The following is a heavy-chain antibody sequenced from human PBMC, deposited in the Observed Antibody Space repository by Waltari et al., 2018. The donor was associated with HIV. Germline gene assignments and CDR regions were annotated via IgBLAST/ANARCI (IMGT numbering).Heavy chain of an antibody. J-gene: IGHJ4*02. CDR3: TRSSKLDY. D-gene: IGHD4-4*01. CDR2: IRSRIYGGAT. Sequence: EVQLVEFGGGLVQQGRSLRLPGTGFGFSFADFAISWFRRAPGKGVGWVGLIRSRIYGGATEYAASAKGRFTISRDDLKSVAYLQMNSLKTEDTAVYYCTRSSKLDYWGQGTLVTVSS. CDR1: GFSFADFA. V-gene: IGHV3-49*03.